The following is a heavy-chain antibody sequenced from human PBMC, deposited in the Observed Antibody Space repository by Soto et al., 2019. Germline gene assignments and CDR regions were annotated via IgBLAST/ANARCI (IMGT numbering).Heavy chain of an antibody. CDR3: AREEGYCGGGYCFRSAFDL. J-gene: IGHJ3*01. V-gene: IGHV3-33*08. D-gene: IGHD2-15*01. Sequence: PGGSLRLSCTASGFTFSSYGMLWVRQAPGEGLEWVAVIWYDGSNKYYADSVKGRFTISRDDSKNTLYLQLNSLRAEDTAVYYCAREEGYCGGGYCFRSAFDLWGQGTVVTVAS. CDR1: GFTFSSYG. CDR2: IWYDGSNK.